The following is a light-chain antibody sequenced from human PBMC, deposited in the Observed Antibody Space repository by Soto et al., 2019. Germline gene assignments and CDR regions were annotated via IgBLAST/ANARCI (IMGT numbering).Light chain of an antibody. J-gene: IGLJ1*01. CDR2: RNN. V-gene: IGLV1-47*01. Sequence: QSVLTQPPSASGTTGQRVTISCKGSSSNIGSNYVYWYQQLPGTAPKLLIYRNNQRPSGVPDRFSGSKSGTSASLAISGLRSEDEADYYCAAWDDSLSGSYVFGTGTKVTVL. CDR3: AAWDDSLSGSYV. CDR1: SSNIGSNY.